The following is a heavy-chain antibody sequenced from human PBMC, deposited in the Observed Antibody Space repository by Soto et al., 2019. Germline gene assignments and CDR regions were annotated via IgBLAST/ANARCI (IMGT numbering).Heavy chain of an antibody. CDR2: IIPKLGPA. Sequence: SVKVSCKASGGGNLRDYRTTWVRRAPGQGLEWMGGIIPKLGPANYAQNFQGRVTITADESTNTVYMELRSLRSDDTAVYYCARGDDGYNFGAVYWGQGTPVTVSS. CDR1: GGGNLRDYR. J-gene: IGHJ4*02. D-gene: IGHD5-12*01. V-gene: IGHV1-69*13. CDR3: ARGDDGYNFGAVY.